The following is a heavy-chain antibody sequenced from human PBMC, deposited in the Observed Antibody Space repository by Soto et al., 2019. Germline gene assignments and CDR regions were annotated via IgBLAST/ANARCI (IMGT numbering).Heavy chain of an antibody. Sequence: GGSLRLSCAASGFTFSSYWMHWVRQAPGKGLVHVSRIRGDGGYTDHAESVKGRFTISRDNAKNTLYLQMNSLRVEDTAVYYCGRDHYGFNSIDYWGQGTMVTVSS. D-gene: IGHD4-17*01. CDR2: IRGDGGYT. V-gene: IGHV3-74*01. J-gene: IGHJ4*02. CDR1: GFTFSSYW. CDR3: GRDHYGFNSIDY.